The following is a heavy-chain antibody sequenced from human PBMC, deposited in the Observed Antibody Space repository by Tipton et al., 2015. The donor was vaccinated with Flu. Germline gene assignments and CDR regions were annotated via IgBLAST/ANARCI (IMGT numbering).Heavy chain of an antibody. CDR1: GFTFSNAY. CDR2: IKPKTDGGTT. Sequence: GSLRLSCAASGFTFSNAYMTWVRQAPGKGLEWVGRIKPKTDGGTTDYAAPVKGRFTISRDDSRNTLYLQMNGLETEDTAVYYCTIVSPSFHYWGQGTLVTVSS. V-gene: IGHV3-15*01. J-gene: IGHJ4*02. CDR3: TIVSPSFHY.